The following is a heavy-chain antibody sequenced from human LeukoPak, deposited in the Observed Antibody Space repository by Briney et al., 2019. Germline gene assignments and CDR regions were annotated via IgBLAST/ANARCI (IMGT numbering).Heavy chain of an antibody. CDR2: IYHSGST. Sequence: SETLSLTCTVSGYSISSGYYWGWIRQPPGKGLEWIGSIYHSGSTYYNPSLKSRVTISVDTSKNQFSLKLSSVTAADTAVYYCASPSSYYYGSGINYWGQGTLVTVSS. CDR1: GYSISSGYY. V-gene: IGHV4-38-2*02. J-gene: IGHJ4*02. CDR3: ASPSSYYYGSGINY. D-gene: IGHD3-10*01.